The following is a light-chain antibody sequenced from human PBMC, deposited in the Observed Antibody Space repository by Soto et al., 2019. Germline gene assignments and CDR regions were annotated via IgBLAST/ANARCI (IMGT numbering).Light chain of an antibody. V-gene: IGLV2-14*01. CDR3: SSYKTSSTVVV. CDR1: SSDVGGYNY. CDR2: GVS. Sequence: QSVLTQPASVSGSPGQSITISCTGTSSDVGGYNYVSWYQQYPGKAPKLMIFGVSDRPSGVSNRFSGSKSGNTASLTISGIKAEDEADYYCSSYKTSSTVVVFGGGTKPPS. J-gene: IGLJ2*01.